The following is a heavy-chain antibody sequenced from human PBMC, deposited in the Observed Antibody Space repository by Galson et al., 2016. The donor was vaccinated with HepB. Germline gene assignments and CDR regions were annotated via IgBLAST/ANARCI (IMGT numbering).Heavy chain of an antibody. CDR1: GFTFSTYA. CDR3: AKIWGSTTRYDY. J-gene: IGHJ4*02. V-gene: IGHV3-23*01. D-gene: IGHD2-2*01. CDR2: ISGGGGST. Sequence: SLRLSCAASGFTFSTYAMTWVRQAPGKGLEWVSLISGGGGSTYYADSVKGRFTISRGNSKNTLYLQLNSLRAEDTAVYYCAKIWGSTTRYDYWGQGTLVTVSS.